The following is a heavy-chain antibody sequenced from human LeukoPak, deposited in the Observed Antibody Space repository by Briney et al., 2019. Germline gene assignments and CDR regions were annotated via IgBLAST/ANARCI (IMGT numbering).Heavy chain of an antibody. Sequence: SETLSLTCTVSGGSINSGTYYCAWIRQPPGKGLEWIGSIYYSGGTYYNPSLKSRVTISVDTSKNQFSLKLSSVTAADTAVYYCASGVDLAVSTDYVWGSYSYYFDYWGQGTLVTVSS. J-gene: IGHJ4*02. CDR1: GGSINSGTYY. V-gene: IGHV4-39*07. CDR2: IYYSGGT. D-gene: IGHD3-16*01. CDR3: ASGVDLAVSTDYVWGSYSYYFDY.